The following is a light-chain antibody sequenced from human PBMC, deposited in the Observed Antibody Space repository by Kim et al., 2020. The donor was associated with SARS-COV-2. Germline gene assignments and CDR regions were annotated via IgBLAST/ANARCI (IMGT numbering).Light chain of an antibody. V-gene: IGKV3-20*01. Sequence: PGERATRSCRASQSVSSSYLAWYQQKPGQAPRLISYGAASRATGIPDRFSGSGSGTDFTLTISRLEPEDFAVYYWQQYGSSPPLTFGGGTKVDIK. CDR3: QQYGSSPPLT. J-gene: IGKJ4*01. CDR2: GAA. CDR1: QSVSSSY.